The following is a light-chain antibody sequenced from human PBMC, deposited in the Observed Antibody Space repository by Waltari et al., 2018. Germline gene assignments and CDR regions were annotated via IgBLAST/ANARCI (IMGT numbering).Light chain of an antibody. Sequence: SSELTQDPAVSVALGQTVXITGKGDSPXSYYAGWYQQKPGQAXVLVIYGKNNXPSGIPDXFSGSSSGNTASLTITGAQAEDEADYXCNSRDSSGNHLEVFGGXTKLTVL. V-gene: IGLV3-19*01. CDR3: NSRDSSGNHLEV. CDR2: GKN. J-gene: IGLJ3*02. CDR1: SPXSYY.